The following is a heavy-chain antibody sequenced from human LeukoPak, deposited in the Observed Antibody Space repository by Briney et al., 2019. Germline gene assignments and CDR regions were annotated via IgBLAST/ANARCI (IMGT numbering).Heavy chain of an antibody. V-gene: IGHV4-59*01. Sequence: PSETLSLTCTVSGGSISSYYWSWIRQPPGKGVEWIGYIHYSGSTNYNPSLKSRVTISVDTSKKQFSLKLSSVTAADTAVYYCARALSGTYGLFQHWGQGTLVTVSS. CDR3: ARALSGTYGLFQH. CDR1: GGSISSYY. D-gene: IGHD1-26*01. J-gene: IGHJ1*01. CDR2: IHYSGST.